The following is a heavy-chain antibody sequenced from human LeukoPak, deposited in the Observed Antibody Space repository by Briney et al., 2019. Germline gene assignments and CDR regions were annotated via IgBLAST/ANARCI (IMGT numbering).Heavy chain of an antibody. CDR3: ARDPLRFSYYYYMDV. D-gene: IGHD3-3*01. Sequence: ASVKVSCKASGYTFTGYYMHWVRQAPGQGLEWMVWINPNSGGTNYAQKFQGRVTITRDTSISTAYMELSRLRSDDTAVYYCARDPLRFSYYYYMDVWGKGTTVTVSS. CDR1: GYTFTGYY. V-gene: IGHV1-2*02. CDR2: INPNSGGT. J-gene: IGHJ6*03.